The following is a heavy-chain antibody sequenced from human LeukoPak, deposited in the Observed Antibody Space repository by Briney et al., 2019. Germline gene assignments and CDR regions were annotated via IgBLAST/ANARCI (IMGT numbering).Heavy chain of an antibody. D-gene: IGHD3-10*01. Sequence: GASVKVSCKASGYSFTSYGITWVRQAPGQGLEWMGWISGYNDKTKYAQNLQGRLTLTIETSTSTAYMELRSLRSDDTAVYYCARAGFTIIRGLDDYWGQGTLVTVSS. CDR3: ARAGFTIIRGLDDY. CDR2: ISGYNDKT. V-gene: IGHV1-18*01. CDR1: GYSFTSYG. J-gene: IGHJ4*02.